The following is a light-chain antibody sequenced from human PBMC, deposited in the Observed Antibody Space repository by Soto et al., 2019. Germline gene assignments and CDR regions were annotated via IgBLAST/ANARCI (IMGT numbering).Light chain of an antibody. CDR3: QQYNSYPWT. CDR2: DAS. Sequence: DIQMTQSPSTLSASVGDRVTITCRASQSISSWLAWYQQKPGKAPKLLIYDASSLESGVPSRFSGSGSGTEFTLAISSLQPDDFATYYCQQYNSYPWTVGQGNKVEIE. V-gene: IGKV1-5*01. CDR1: QSISSW. J-gene: IGKJ1*01.